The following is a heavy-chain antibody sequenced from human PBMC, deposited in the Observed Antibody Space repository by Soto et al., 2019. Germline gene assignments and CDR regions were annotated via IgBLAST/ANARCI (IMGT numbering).Heavy chain of an antibody. CDR1: GYTFTSYG. Sequence: ALVKVSCKASGYTFTSYGISWVRQAPGQGLEWMGWISAYNGNTNYAQKLQGRVTMTTDTSTSTAYMELRSLRSDDTAVYYCARGRRTTGTTTYYFDYWGQGTLVTVSS. D-gene: IGHD1-7*01. CDR3: ARGRRTTGTTTYYFDY. CDR2: ISAYNGNT. V-gene: IGHV1-18*01. J-gene: IGHJ4*02.